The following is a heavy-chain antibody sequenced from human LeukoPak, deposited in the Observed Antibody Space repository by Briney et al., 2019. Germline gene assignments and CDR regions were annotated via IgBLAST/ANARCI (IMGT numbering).Heavy chain of an antibody. D-gene: IGHD4-17*01. V-gene: IGHV3-21*01. J-gene: IGHJ4*02. CDR1: GFTFSSYS. CDR2: ISSSSSYI. Sequence: PGGSLRLSCAASGFTFSSYSMNWVRQAPGKGLEWVSSISSSSSYIYYADSVKGRFTISRDNAKNSLYLQMNSLRAEDTAVYYCERDGDYSVYYFDYWGQGTLVTVSS. CDR3: ERDGDYSVYYFDY.